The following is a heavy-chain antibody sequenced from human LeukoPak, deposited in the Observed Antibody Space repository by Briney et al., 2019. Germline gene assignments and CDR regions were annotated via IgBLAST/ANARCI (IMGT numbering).Heavy chain of an antibody. CDR1: GGSISSSSYY. Sequence: SETLSLTCTVSGGSISSSSYYWGWIRQPPGKGLEWIGSIYYSGSTYYNPSLKSRVTISVDTSKNQFSLKLSSVTAADTAVYYCARVSEEDCTNGVCYYFDYWGQGTLVTVSS. V-gene: IGHV4-39*07. J-gene: IGHJ4*02. CDR3: ARVSEEDCTNGVCYYFDY. D-gene: IGHD2-8*01. CDR2: IYYSGST.